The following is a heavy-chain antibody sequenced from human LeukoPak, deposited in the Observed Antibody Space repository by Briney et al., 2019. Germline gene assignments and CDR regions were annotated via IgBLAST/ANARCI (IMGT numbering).Heavy chain of an antibody. D-gene: IGHD1-26*01. J-gene: IGHJ5*02. Sequence: SETLSLTFIVSGDSASSDDCWGWIRQPPGKGLEWIGSISNRWSPYYNPSLKRLVTMSADTPNNQFFLRLSSVTAADTAVYYCARDGGFYYTASPNSWFDPWGQGTLVTVSS. CDR3: ARDGGFYYTASPNSWFDP. V-gene: IGHV4-38-2*02. CDR1: GDSASSDDC. CDR2: ISNRWSP.